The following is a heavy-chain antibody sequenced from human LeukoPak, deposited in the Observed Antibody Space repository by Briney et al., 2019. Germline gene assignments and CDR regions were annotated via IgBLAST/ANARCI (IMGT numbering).Heavy chain of an antibody. CDR3: ARDSYGLDY. CDR2: ISYDGSNK. J-gene: IGHJ4*02. V-gene: IGHV3-30-3*01. CDR1: GFTFSSYA. Sequence: GGSVRLSCAASGFTFSSYAMYWVRQAPGKGLEWVSVISYDGSNKYYADSVKGRFTISRDNSKNTLYLQMNSLRAEDTAVYYCARDSYGLDYWGQGTLVTVSS. D-gene: IGHD3-10*01.